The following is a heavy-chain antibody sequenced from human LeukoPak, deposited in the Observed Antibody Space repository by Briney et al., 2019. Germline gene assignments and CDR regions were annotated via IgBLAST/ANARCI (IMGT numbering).Heavy chain of an antibody. Sequence: AASGVTFSDAWMSWVRQAPGKGLEWIGRIKSNNDTDYAAPVKGRFTIPRDDSKDTLYLQMNSLKTEDTAVFYCAKSTSYGSGSQFFDYWGQGTLVTVSS. CDR1: GVTFSDAW. CDR3: AKSTSYGSGSQFFDY. D-gene: IGHD3-10*01. CDR2: IKSNNDT. J-gene: IGHJ4*02. V-gene: IGHV3-15*01.